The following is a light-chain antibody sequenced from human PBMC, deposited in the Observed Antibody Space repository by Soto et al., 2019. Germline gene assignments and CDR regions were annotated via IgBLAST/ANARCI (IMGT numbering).Light chain of an antibody. V-gene: IGKV3-20*01. CDR1: QSISSTF. CDR2: GGS. CDR3: EQYGISPLT. Sequence: ENVLTQSPGTLSLFPGERATLSCRTSQSISSTFLAWYQHKPGQAPRLLIYGGSSRATGIPARFSGSGSGTDLTLTIGALEPEDFAVYYCEQYGISPLTFGGGTKVEI. J-gene: IGKJ4*01.